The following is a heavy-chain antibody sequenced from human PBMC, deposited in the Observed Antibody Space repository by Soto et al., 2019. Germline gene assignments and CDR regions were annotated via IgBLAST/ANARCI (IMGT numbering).Heavy chain of an antibody. V-gene: IGHV3-23*01. CDR3: ARSLGSSSHFFDY. CDR2: VSDST. D-gene: IGHD2-2*01. Sequence: EVQLLDSGGGLVQPGGSLRLSCAASGFTFNSYAMSWVRQAPGMRLEWVSTVSDSTYYSESVRGRFAISRDHSENTLYLQMNSLRVEASAVYYCARSLGSSSHFFDYWGQGTLVRVSS. CDR1: GFTFNSYA. J-gene: IGHJ4*02.